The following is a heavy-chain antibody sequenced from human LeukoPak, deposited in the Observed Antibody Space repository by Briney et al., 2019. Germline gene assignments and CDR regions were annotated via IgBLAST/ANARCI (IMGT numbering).Heavy chain of an antibody. Sequence: GESLKISCKGSGYSFTSYWIGGVRQMPGKGLEWMGIIYPGDSDTRYSPSFQGQVTISADKSISTAYLQWSSLKASDTAMYYCARHERDCTNGVCYSNWFDPWGQGTLVTVSS. CDR2: IYPGDSDT. V-gene: IGHV5-51*01. CDR3: ARHERDCTNGVCYSNWFDP. CDR1: GYSFTSYW. D-gene: IGHD2-8*01. J-gene: IGHJ5*02.